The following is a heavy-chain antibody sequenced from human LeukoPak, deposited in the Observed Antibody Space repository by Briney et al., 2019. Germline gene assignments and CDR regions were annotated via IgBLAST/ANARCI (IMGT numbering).Heavy chain of an antibody. CDR2: INPNSGGT. CDR3: ASFLSIVAAGTTTGF. Sequence: GASVKVSCKASGYTFTGYYMHWVRQAPGQGLEWMGWINPNSGGTNYAQKFQGRVTMTRDTSISTAYMELSRLRSDDTAVYYCASFLSIVAAGTTTGFWGQGTLVTVSS. J-gene: IGHJ4*02. CDR1: GYTFTGYY. V-gene: IGHV1-2*02. D-gene: IGHD6-13*01.